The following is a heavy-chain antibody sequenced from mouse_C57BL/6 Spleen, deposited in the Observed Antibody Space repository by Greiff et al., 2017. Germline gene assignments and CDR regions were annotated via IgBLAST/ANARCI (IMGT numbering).Heavy chain of an antibody. Sequence: VQLQQSGAELVRPGASVKLSCKASGYTFTDYYINWVKQRPGQGLEWIARIYPGSGNTYYNEKFKGKATLTAEKSSSTAYMQLSSLTSEDSAVYCCAREEGISFAYWGQGTLVTVSA. CDR3: AREEGISFAY. CDR2: IYPGSGNT. D-gene: IGHD5-2*01. J-gene: IGHJ3*01. CDR1: GYTFTDYY. V-gene: IGHV1-76*01.